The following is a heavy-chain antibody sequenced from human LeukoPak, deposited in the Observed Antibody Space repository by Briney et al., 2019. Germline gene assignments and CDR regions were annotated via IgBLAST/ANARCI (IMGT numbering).Heavy chain of an antibody. CDR2: ISGSGGST. Sequence: PGGSLRLSCAASGFTFSTFAMIWVRQPPGKGLEWVSAISGSGGSTYYADSVKGRFTISRDNSKNTLYLQMNSLRAEDTAVYYCAKAGVRAPSSLSKPNDYWGQGTLVTVSS. V-gene: IGHV3-23*01. CDR3: AKAGVRAPSSLSKPNDY. J-gene: IGHJ4*02. CDR1: GFTFSTFA. D-gene: IGHD3-10*01.